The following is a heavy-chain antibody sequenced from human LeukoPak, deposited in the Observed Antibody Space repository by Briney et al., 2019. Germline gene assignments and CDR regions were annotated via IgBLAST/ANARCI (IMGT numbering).Heavy chain of an antibody. CDR2: INHSGST. D-gene: IGHD3-22*01. CDR3: ARLYDSSGYSANWFDP. CDR1: GGSFSGYY. V-gene: IGHV4-34*01. Sequence: PSETLSLTCAVYGGSFSGYYWSWIRQPPGKGLEWIGEINHSGSTNYNPSLKSRVTISVDTSKNQFSLKLSSVTAADTAVYYCARLYDSSGYSANWFDPWGQGTLVTVSS. J-gene: IGHJ5*02.